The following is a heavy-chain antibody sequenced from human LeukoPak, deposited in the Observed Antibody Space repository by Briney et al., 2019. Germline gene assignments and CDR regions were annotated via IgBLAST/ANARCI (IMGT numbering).Heavy chain of an antibody. CDR1: GFTFSSYE. J-gene: IGHJ4*02. CDR2: ISSSGSTI. CDR3: ARTEKYFGSGSYDC. Sequence: PGGSLRLSCAASGFTFSSYEMNWVRQAPGKGLEWVSYISSSGSTIYYADSVKGRFTISRDNAKNSLYLQMNSLRTEDTAMYYCARTEKYFGSGSYDCWGQGTLVTVSS. V-gene: IGHV3-48*03. D-gene: IGHD3-10*01.